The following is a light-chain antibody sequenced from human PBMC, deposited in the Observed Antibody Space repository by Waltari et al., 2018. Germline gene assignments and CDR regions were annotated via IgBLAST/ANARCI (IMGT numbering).Light chain of an antibody. CDR3: QQYNIWPWT. Sequence: EVVMTQSPATLSVSPGERVSLSCRASQSAKTSLAWYQQTPCQAPRLLIYRASTRAAGVPDRFSGSGSGTDFTLTISSLQSEDSAIYYCQQYNIWPWTFGPGTNVDIK. V-gene: IGKV3D-15*01. CDR1: QSAKTS. J-gene: IGKJ1*01. CDR2: RAS.